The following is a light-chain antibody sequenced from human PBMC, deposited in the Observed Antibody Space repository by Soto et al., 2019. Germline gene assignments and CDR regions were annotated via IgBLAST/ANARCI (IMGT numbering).Light chain of an antibody. CDR1: ALPKQY. CDR3: QSADSSRTHVI. J-gene: IGLJ2*01. V-gene: IGLV3-25*03. CDR2: KDS. Sequence: SYELTQPPSVSVSPGQTARITCSGDALPKQYAYWYQQKPGQAPVLVIYKDSERPSGIPERFSGSSSGTSVTLTISGVQAEDEADYYCQSADSSRTHVIFGGGTKLTVL.